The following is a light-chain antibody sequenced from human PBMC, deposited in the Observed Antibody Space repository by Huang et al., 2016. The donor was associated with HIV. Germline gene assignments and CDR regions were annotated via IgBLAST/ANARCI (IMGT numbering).Light chain of an antibody. CDR1: QDITIS. V-gene: IGKV1-17*03. Sequence: DIQMTQSPSAMSASIGDGVIIACRASQDITISLAWFQQKPGKVPRRLIYAASNLEVGVPSRFSGSGSGTEFTLTISSLQPEDSATYYCLQHNDFPLTFGGGTRVEI. J-gene: IGKJ4*01. CDR2: AAS. CDR3: LQHNDFPLT.